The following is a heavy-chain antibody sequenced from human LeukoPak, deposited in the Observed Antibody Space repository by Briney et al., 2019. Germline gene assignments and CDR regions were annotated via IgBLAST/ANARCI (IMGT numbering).Heavy chain of an antibody. CDR3: AELGITMIGGV. J-gene: IGHJ6*04. D-gene: IGHD3-10*02. Sequence: GGSLRLSCAASGFTFSSYEMNWVRHAPGKGLGWVSYISSSGSTIYCADSVKGRFTISRDNAKNSLYLQMNSLRAEDTAVYYCAELGITMIGGVWGKGTTVTISS. CDR1: GFTFSSYE. V-gene: IGHV3-48*03. CDR2: ISSSGSTI.